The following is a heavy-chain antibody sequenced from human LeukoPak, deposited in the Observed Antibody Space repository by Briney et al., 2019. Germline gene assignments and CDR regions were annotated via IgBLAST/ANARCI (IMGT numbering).Heavy chain of an antibody. V-gene: IGHV3-21*01. D-gene: IGHD2-2*01. CDR2: ISSSSSYI. Sequence: GGSLRLSCGASGFTFSSYSMNWVRQAPGKGLEWVSSISSSSSYIYYADSVKGRFTISRDNAKNSLYLQMNSLRAEDTAVYYCARALWDIVVVPAAIDYWGQGTLVTVSS. CDR3: ARALWDIVVVPAAIDY. J-gene: IGHJ4*02. CDR1: GFTFSSYS.